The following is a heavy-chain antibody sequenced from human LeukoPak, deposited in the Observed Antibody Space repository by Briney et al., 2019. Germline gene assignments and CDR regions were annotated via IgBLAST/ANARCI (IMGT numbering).Heavy chain of an antibody. CDR3: ARDPGAASGH. Sequence: GGSLRLSCAASGFTFSSYGMSWVRQAPGKGLEWVANIKQDGSEKYYVDSVKGRFTISRDNAKNSLYLQMNSLRAEDTAVYYCARDPGAASGHWGQGTLVTVSS. V-gene: IGHV3-7*01. J-gene: IGHJ4*02. CDR2: IKQDGSEK. D-gene: IGHD3-10*01. CDR1: GFTFSSYG.